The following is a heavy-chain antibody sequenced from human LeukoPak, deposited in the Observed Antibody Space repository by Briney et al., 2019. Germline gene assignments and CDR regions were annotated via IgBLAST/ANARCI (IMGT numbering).Heavy chain of an antibody. V-gene: IGHV3-30*02. Sequence: PGGSLRLSCAASGFTFSSYGMHWVRQAPGKGLEWVAFIRHDGSNKYYADSVKGRFTISRDNAKNSLYLQMNSLRAEDTAVYYCARLISRGSGSYMDDYWGQGTLVTVSS. D-gene: IGHD3-10*01. CDR1: GFTFSSYG. CDR3: ARLISRGSGSYMDDY. CDR2: IRHDGSNK. J-gene: IGHJ4*02.